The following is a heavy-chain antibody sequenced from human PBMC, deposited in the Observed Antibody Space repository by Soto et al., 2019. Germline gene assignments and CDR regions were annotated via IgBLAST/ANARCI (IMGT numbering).Heavy chain of an antibody. D-gene: IGHD1-1*01. CDR2: IWYDGSNK. CDR1: GFTFSTYG. Sequence: GGSLRLSCAASGFTFSTYGMDWVRQAPGKGLEWVAVIWYDGSNKDYADSVKGRFTISRDNSKNTLYLQMNILRVEDTAVYYCARSRDAYNSLDYWGQGTLVTVS. V-gene: IGHV3-33*01. J-gene: IGHJ4*02. CDR3: ARSRDAYNSLDY.